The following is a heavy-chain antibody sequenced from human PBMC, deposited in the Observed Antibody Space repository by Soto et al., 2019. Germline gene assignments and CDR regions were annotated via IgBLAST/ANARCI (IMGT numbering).Heavy chain of an antibody. CDR3: ARAMVRGKNYYGVDV. Sequence: PGESLKISCKGSGYSFTSYWIGWVRQMPGKGLEWMGIIYPGDSDTRYSPSFQGQVTISADKSISTAYLQWSSLKASDTFMYYCARAMVRGKNYYGVDVWGQGTTVTVSS. V-gene: IGHV5-51*01. D-gene: IGHD3-10*01. CDR1: GYSFTSYW. J-gene: IGHJ6*02. CDR2: IYPGDSDT.